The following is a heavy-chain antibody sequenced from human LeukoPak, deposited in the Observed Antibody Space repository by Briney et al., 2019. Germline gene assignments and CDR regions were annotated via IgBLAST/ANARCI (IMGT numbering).Heavy chain of an antibody. CDR2: FYSGGST. J-gene: IGHJ4*02. CDR1: GFTVSSNY. Sequence: GGSLRLSCAASGFTVSSNYMSWVRQAPGKGLEWVSVFYSGGSTYYADSVKGRFTISRDSSKNTLYLQMNGLRAEDTAVYYCAKSSGSHWGFDYWGQGTLVTVSS. V-gene: IGHV3-53*01. D-gene: IGHD1-26*01. CDR3: AKSSGSHWGFDY.